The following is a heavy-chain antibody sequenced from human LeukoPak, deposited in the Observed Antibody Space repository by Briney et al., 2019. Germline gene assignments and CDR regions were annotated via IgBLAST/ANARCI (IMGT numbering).Heavy chain of an antibody. Sequence: GGSLRLSCAASGFTFSDYYMSWIRQAPGKGREWVSYISSSGSTIYYADSVKGRFTISRDNAKNSLYLQMNSLRAEDTAVYYCARETAITMVRGVNLWGQGTLVTVSS. CDR3: ARETAITMVRGVNL. V-gene: IGHV3-11*04. CDR1: GFTFSDYY. D-gene: IGHD3-10*01. CDR2: ISSSGSTI. J-gene: IGHJ4*02.